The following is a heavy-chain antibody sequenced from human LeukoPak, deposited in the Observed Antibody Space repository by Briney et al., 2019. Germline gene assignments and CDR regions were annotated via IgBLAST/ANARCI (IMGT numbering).Heavy chain of an antibody. Sequence: GESLKISCKGSGYSFASYWIAWVRLMPGKGLEWMGIIYPDDSDTRYSPSFQGQVTISADKSISTAYLQWSGLKASDAAVYYCARLSSTSQPFDPWGQGTLVTVSS. CDR3: ARLSSTSQPFDP. CDR1: GYSFASYW. D-gene: IGHD2-2*01. J-gene: IGHJ5*02. V-gene: IGHV5-51*01. CDR2: IYPDDSDT.